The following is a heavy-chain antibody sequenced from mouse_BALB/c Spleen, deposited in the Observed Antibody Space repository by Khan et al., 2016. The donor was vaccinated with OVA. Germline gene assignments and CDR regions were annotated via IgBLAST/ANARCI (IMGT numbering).Heavy chain of an antibody. CDR3: TRLAYYYDSEGFAY. CDR2: ISTGGSYT. V-gene: IGHV5-6*01. D-gene: IGHD1-1*01. CDR1: GFTFSTFG. J-gene: IGHJ3*01. Sequence: EVELVESGGDLVKPGGSLTLSCTASGFTFSTFGMSWVRQTPDKRLEWVATISTGGSYTYYPDIVKGRFIISRDNAKNTLDLQMSSLKSEDTAMYYWTRLAYYYDSEGFAYWGQGTLVTVSA.